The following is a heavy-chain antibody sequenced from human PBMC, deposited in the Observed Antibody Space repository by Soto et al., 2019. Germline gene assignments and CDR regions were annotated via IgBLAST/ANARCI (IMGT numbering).Heavy chain of an antibody. J-gene: IGHJ3*02. CDR2: INYSGNT. CDR1: GDSISNYY. V-gene: IGHV4-59*01. CDR3: AIAEKVSDISGALDI. Sequence: PSETLSLTCTVSGDSISNYYWNWIRQPPGKGLEWIGYINYSGNTNYNPSLKSRVTISESTSKNQFSLKLSSVTAADTAVYYCAIAEKVSDISGALDIWGHGTMVIV. D-gene: IGHD5-12*01.